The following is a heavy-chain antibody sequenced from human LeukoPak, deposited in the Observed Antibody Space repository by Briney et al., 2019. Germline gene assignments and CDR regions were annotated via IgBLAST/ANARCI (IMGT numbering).Heavy chain of an antibody. D-gene: IGHD1-26*01. V-gene: IGHV1-46*01. CDR2: INPSGGST. Sequence: ASVKVSCKASGYTFTNYYMRWVRQAPGQGLEWMGIINPSGGSTSYAQKFQGRVTMTRDTSTSTVYMELSSLRSEDTAMYYCARDGRSGSYIWGQGTLVTVSS. J-gene: IGHJ4*02. CDR1: GYTFTNYY. CDR3: ARDGRSGSYI.